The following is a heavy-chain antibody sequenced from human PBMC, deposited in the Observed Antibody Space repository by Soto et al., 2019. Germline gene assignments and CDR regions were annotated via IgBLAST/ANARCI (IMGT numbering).Heavy chain of an antibody. CDR2: ISGSGGST. V-gene: IGHV3-23*01. CDR3: AKVQTPIVANAFDI. CDR1: GFTFSSYA. D-gene: IGHD5-12*01. Sequence: GGSLRLSCAASGFTFSSYAMSWVRQAPGKGLEWVSAISGSGGSTYYAESVKGRFTIPRENSKKTLYLQMNSLRAEDTAVYYCAKVQTPIVANAFDIWGQGTMVTVSS. J-gene: IGHJ3*02.